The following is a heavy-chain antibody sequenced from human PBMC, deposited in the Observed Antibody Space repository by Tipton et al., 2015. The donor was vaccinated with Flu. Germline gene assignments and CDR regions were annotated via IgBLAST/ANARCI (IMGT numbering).Heavy chain of an antibody. CDR3: ARDRRYYFDY. Sequence: TLSLTCTVSGGSISSYYWSWIRQPPGKGLEWIGYIYYSGSTNYNPTLKSRVTISVDTSKNQFSLKLSSVTAADTAVYYCARDRRYYFDYWGQGTLVTVSS. J-gene: IGHJ4*02. CDR2: IYYSGST. CDR1: GGSISSYY. V-gene: IGHV4-59*01.